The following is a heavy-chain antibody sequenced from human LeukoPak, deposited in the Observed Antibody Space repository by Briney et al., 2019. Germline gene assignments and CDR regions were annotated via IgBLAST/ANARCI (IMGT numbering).Heavy chain of an antibody. D-gene: IGHD3-3*01. CDR1: GFTFSSYA. V-gene: IGHV3-23*01. CDR2: ISGSGGST. J-gene: IGHJ4*02. Sequence: PGGSLRLSCAASGFTFSSYAMSWVRQAPGKGLEWVSAISGSGGSTYYADSVKGRFTISRDNSKNTLYLQMNSLRAEDTAVYYCAKESAYYDFWSGYQMFDYWGQGTLVTVSS. CDR3: AKESAYYDFWSGYQMFDY.